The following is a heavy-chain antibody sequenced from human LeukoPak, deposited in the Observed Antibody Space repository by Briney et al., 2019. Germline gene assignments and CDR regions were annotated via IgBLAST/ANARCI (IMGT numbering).Heavy chain of an antibody. CDR2: ISGSGGST. D-gene: IGHD3-3*01. J-gene: IGHJ6*02. Sequence: GGSLRLSCAASGFTFSSYAMSWVRQAPGKGLEWVSAISGSGGSTYYADPVKGRFTISRDNSKNTLYLQVNSLRAEDTAVYYCAKGVTIFGVVINNYYYYGMDVWGQGTTVTVSS. V-gene: IGHV3-23*01. CDR1: GFTFSSYA. CDR3: AKGVTIFGVVINNYYYYGMDV.